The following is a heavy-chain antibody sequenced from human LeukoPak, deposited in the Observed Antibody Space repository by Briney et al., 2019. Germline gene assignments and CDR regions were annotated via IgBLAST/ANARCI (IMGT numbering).Heavy chain of an antibody. V-gene: IGHV3-21*01. J-gene: IGHJ3*02. Sequence: GGSLRLSCAASGFTFTSNSMNWFRQAPGKGREWVSSISVNSDYIYYADSMKGRFTVSRDNAKNSLYLQMNSLRAEDTAVYYCARVHCSGGGCYQRNDGLEIWGQGTMVTVSS. CDR2: ISVNSDYI. CDR1: GFTFTSNS. D-gene: IGHD2-15*01. CDR3: ARVHCSGGGCYQRNDGLEI.